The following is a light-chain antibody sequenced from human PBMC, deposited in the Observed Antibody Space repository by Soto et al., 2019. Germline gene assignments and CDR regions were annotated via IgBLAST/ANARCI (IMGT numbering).Light chain of an antibody. Sequence: DIQMTQSPSSLSASVGDRVTITCRASQDISNFVAWYQQKSGKVPRLLIYAASTLQSGVPSRFSGSGSGTDFTLTISNLQPEDVATYYCQKYESAPDTFGPGTKVDF. CDR3: QKYESAPDT. CDR1: QDISNF. J-gene: IGKJ3*01. V-gene: IGKV1-27*01. CDR2: AAS.